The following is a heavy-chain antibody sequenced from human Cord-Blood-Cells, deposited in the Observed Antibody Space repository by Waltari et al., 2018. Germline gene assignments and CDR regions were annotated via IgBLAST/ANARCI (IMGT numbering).Heavy chain of an antibody. CDR2: IWYDGSNK. CDR3: ARDRWGYRGGMDV. D-gene: IGHD4-4*01. Sequence: QVQLVESGGGVVQPGRSLRLSCAASGFTFSSYGMHWVRQAPGKGLGWVAVIWYDGSNKYYAYSVKDRLTISRENSKNTLYLQMNGLRAEDTAVYYCARDRWGYRGGMDVWGQGTTVTVSS. V-gene: IGHV3-33*01. CDR1: GFTFSSYG. J-gene: IGHJ6*02.